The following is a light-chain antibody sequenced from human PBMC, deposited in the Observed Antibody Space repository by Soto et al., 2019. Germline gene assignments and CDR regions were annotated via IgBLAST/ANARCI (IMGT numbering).Light chain of an antibody. J-gene: IGKJ3*01. V-gene: IGKV1-9*01. CDR1: QGIRSY. CDR2: AAS. CDR3: QQLNRYLRLFI. Sequence: SQLTQSPSSLSASVGDRFTITCRARQGIRSYLAWYQQKPGKGPKLLIYAASTLQIGVPSRFSGSGSGTDFTVTFSTLQPEVFATYYCQQLNRYLRLFIFGPGTKGYIK.